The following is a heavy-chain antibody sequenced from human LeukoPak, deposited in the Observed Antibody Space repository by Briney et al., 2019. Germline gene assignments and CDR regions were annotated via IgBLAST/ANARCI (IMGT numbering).Heavy chain of an antibody. V-gene: IGHV1-69*05. J-gene: IGHJ4*02. CDR2: IIPIFGTA. Sequence: VASVKVSCKASGGTFSSYAISWVRQAPGQGLEWMGRIIPIFGTANYAQKFQGRVTITTDESTSTAYMELSGLRSEDTAVYYCARSIAMIVTNLDYWGQGTLVTVSS. D-gene: IGHD3-22*01. CDR3: ARSIAMIVTNLDY. CDR1: GGTFSSYA.